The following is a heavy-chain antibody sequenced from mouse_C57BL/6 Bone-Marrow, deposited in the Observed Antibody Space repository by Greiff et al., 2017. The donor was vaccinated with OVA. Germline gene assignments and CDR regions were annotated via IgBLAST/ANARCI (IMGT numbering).Heavy chain of an antibody. J-gene: IGHJ1*03. CDR2: INYDGSST. V-gene: IGHV5-16*01. D-gene: IGHD3-3*01. CDR1: GLTFSDYY. Sequence: EVKLVESEGGLVQPGSSMKLSCTASGLTFSDYYMAWVRQVPEKGLEWVVNINYDGSSTYYLYSFKSRFIISRDNAKNILYLQMSSLKSDDTATYYCAREGDGYWYFDVWGTGTTVTVSS. CDR3: AREGDGYWYFDV.